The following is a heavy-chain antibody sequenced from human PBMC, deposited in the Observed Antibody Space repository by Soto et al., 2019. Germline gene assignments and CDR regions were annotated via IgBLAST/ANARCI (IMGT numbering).Heavy chain of an antibody. D-gene: IGHD2-2*01. CDR1: GFTFSGYW. J-gene: IGHJ4*02. CDR2: LNPNGTFT. Sequence: EVQLVASGGGLVQPGGSLRLSCAGSGFTFSGYWMHWVRQAPGKGPVWVSRLNPNGTFTTNADSVKGRFTIAIDNAKITVYLQLNSLRADDTAVYYCARGGTSTTDLCLFYNWGQGTLVTVPS. CDR3: ARGGTSTTDLCLFYN. V-gene: IGHV3-74*01.